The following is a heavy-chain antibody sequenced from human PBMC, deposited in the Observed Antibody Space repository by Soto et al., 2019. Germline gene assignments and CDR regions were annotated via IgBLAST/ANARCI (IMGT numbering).Heavy chain of an antibody. D-gene: IGHD5-18*01. CDR3: ARHRYRYGVSYFDY. J-gene: IGHJ4*02. CDR2: IYYSGST. Sequence: SETLSLTCTVSGGSISSYYWSWIRQPPGKGLEWIGYIYYSGSTNYNPSPKSRVTISVDTSKNQFSLKLSSVTAADTAVYYCARHRYRYGVSYFDYWGQGTLVTVSS. CDR1: GGSISSYY. V-gene: IGHV4-59*08.